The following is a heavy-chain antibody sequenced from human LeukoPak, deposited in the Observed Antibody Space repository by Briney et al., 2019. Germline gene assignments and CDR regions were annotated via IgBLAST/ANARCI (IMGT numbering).Heavy chain of an antibody. Sequence: PGGSLRLSCAASGFTFSSYSMNWVRQAPGKGLEWVSSISSSSSYIYYADSVKGRFTISRDNSKNTLYLQMNSLRAEDTAVYYCAKDRSLTWEDAFDIWGQGTMVTVSS. CDR2: ISSSSSYI. V-gene: IGHV3-21*04. CDR3: AKDRSLTWEDAFDI. J-gene: IGHJ3*02. D-gene: IGHD1-26*01. CDR1: GFTFSSYS.